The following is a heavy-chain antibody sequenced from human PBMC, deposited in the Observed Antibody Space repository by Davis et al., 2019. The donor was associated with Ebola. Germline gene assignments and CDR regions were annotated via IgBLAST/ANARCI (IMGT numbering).Heavy chain of an antibody. J-gene: IGHJ6*02. V-gene: IGHV4-39*02. D-gene: IGHD6-25*01. CDR1: GGSISSSDYC. Sequence: PSETLSLTCTVFGGSISSSDYCWGWIRQPPGKGLEWIGSICYNGNTYYKPSLKSRVTISVDTSKTQFSPKVNSVTAADTAVYYCAREIAAVNNHGMDVWGRGTAVSVSS. CDR3: AREIAAVNNHGMDV. CDR2: ICYNGNT.